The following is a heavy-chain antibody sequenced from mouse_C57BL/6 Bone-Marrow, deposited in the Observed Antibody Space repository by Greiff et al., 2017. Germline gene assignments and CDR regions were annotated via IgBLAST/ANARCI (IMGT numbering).Heavy chain of an antibody. CDR2: ISSGGDYI. CDR1: GFTFSSYA. V-gene: IGHV5-9-1*02. CDR3: HCYGSSDGAY. D-gene: IGHD1-1*01. Sequence: DVMLVESGEGLVKPGGSLKLSCAASGFTFSSYAMSWVRQTPGKRLEWVAYISSGGDYIYYADTVKGRFTIYRDRARNTLFREMSSVKAEDTAMYYCHCYGSSDGAYWGQGTLVTVSA. J-gene: IGHJ3*01.